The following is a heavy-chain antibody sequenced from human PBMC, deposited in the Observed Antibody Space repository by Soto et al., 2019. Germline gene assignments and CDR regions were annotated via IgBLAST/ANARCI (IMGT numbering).Heavy chain of an antibody. CDR3: ARDSSGWFGFDY. V-gene: IGHV2-5*02. CDR1: GFSLNTRGVG. J-gene: IGHJ4*02. CDR2: IYWDDDM. D-gene: IGHD6-19*01. Sequence: QITLKESGPALVKPTQTLTLTCTFSGFSLNTRGVGVGWIRQPPGKALEWLALIYWDDDMRYSPSLKGRLTITKDTSKNQVVLTMTKMDPVDTATYYCARDSSGWFGFDYWGQGTLVTVSS.